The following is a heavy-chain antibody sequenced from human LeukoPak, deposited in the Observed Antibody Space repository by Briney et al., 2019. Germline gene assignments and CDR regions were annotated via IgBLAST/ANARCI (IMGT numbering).Heavy chain of an antibody. D-gene: IGHD2-2*01. J-gene: IGHJ5*02. CDR2: INHSGST. V-gene: IGHV4-34*01. Sequence: ASETLSLTCAVYGGSFSGYYWSWIRQPPGKGLEWIGEINHSGSTSYNPSLKSRVTISVDTSKNQFSLKLSSVTAADTAVYYCAKGLSTSWNNWFDPWGKGTLVTVSS. CDR3: AKGLSTSWNNWFDP. CDR1: GGSFSGYY.